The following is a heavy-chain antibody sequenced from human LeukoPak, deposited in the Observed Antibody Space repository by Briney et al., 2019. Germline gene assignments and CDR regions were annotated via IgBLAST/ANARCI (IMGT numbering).Heavy chain of an antibody. CDR1: GGSINRYF. Sequence: SETLSLTCTVSGGSINRYFWNWIRQPAGEELEWIGRMDATGSTNYNPSLKSRVTISADTSKNHFSLKLSSVTAADTAVYYCARDEYVLTSFDPWGQGTLVTVSS. CDR3: ARDEYVLTSFDP. V-gene: IGHV4-4*07. J-gene: IGHJ5*02. CDR2: MDATGST. D-gene: IGHD3-16*01.